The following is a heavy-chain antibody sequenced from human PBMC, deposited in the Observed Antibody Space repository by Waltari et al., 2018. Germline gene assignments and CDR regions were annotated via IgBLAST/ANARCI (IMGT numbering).Heavy chain of an antibody. D-gene: IGHD6-13*01. V-gene: IGHV3-7*01. CDR3: TRGGDDSSWYWRN. CDR1: GFTFSNNW. Sequence: EVQLVESGGGLVQPGGSLRLRCAACGFTFSNNWMTWVRQAPGKGLEWVANINQDGSEKYSVESVKGRFTISRDNAKNSLYLQLNSLRADDTAVYYCTRGGDDSSWYWRNWGQGTLVTVSS. CDR2: INQDGSEK. J-gene: IGHJ4*02.